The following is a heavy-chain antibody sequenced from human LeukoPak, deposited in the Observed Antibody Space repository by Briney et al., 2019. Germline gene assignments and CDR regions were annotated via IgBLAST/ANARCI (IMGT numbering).Heavy chain of an antibody. V-gene: IGHV4-38-2*02. CDR3: ARGQGGVWGY. CDR1: GYSISSGYY. J-gene: IGHJ4*02. Sequence: SETLSLTCTVSGYSISSGYYWGWIRQPPGRGLEWIGSIYHSGSTYYNPSLKSRVTISVDTSKNQFSLKLSSGTAADTAVYYCARGQGGVWGYWGQGTLVTVSS. D-gene: IGHD3-16*01. CDR2: IYHSGST.